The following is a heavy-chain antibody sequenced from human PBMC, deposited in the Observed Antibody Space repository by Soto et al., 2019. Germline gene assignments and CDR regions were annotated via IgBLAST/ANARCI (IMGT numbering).Heavy chain of an antibody. J-gene: IGHJ4*02. V-gene: IGHV1-3*01. D-gene: IGHD2-2*01. CDR3: ARGGYCSSTSWKRGGDY. CDR2: INAGNGNT. CDR1: GYTFTSYA. Sequence: QVQLVQSGAEVKKPGASVKVSCKASGYTFTSYAMHWVRQAPGQRLEWMGWINAGNGNTKYSQKFQGRVTITRDTSASTAYIELSSLRTEDTAVYYCARGGYCSSTSWKRGGDYWGQGTLVTVSS.